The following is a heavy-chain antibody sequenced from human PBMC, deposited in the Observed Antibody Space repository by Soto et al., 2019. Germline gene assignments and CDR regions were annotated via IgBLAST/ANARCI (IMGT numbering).Heavy chain of an antibody. Sequence: PGESLKISCKGSGYSFTSYWIGWVRQMPGKGLEWMGRIDPSDSYTNYSPSFQGHVTISADKSISTAYLQWSSLKASDTAMYYCARHTNGTTGVGAFDIWGQGTMVTVSS. D-gene: IGHD1-7*01. CDR2: IDPSDSYT. V-gene: IGHV5-10-1*01. CDR3: ARHTNGTTGVGAFDI. CDR1: GYSFTSYW. J-gene: IGHJ3*02.